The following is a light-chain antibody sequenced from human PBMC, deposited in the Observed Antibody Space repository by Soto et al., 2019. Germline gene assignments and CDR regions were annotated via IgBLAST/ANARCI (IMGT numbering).Light chain of an antibody. Sequence: DIQRTQSPSSLSASVGGRVTVTCRSSQGIRNDLGWYQQKPGKAPKRLIYEASTLQSGVPSRFSGSGSGTEFTLAISSLQPDDFATYYCQQYDNYRAFGQGTKVDI. CDR2: EAS. V-gene: IGKV1-17*01. CDR1: QGIRND. CDR3: QQYDNYRA. J-gene: IGKJ1*01.